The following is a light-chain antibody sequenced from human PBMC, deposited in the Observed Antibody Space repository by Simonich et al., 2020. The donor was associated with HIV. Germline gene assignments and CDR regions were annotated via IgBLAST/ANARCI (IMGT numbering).Light chain of an antibody. CDR3: QQYDNLPSVT. J-gene: IGKJ4*01. Sequence: DIQMTQSPSSLSASVGDRVTITCQASQDISSYLNWYQQKPGKAPKLLIYDASNLETVIPSRFSGSGFGTDFTLTISSLQPEDIATYYCQQYDNLPSVTFGGGTKVEIK. V-gene: IGKV1-33*01. CDR2: DAS. CDR1: QDISSY.